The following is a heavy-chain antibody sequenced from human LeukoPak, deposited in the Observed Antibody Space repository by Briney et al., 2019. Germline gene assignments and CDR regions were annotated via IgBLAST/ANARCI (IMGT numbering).Heavy chain of an antibody. CDR2: IWYDGSKK. J-gene: IGHJ1*01. D-gene: IGHD2-2*01. CDR3: ARDLNIVVGPVHH. V-gene: IGHV3-33*01. Sequence: GRSLRLSCAASGFTFSIYGMHWVRQAPGKGLEWVSLIWYDGSKKYYADSVKGRFTISRDNSKNTLYLQMNSLRAEDTAVYYCARDLNIVVGPVHHWGQGTLVTVSS. CDR1: GFTFSIYG.